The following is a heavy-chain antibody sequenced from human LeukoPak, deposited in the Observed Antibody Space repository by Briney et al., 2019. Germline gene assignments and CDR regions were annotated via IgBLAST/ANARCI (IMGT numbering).Heavy chain of an antibody. D-gene: IGHD3-22*01. CDR2: IYYSGST. Sequence: PSETLSLTCTVSGGSIISNTFYWGWIRQPPGKGLEWIGTIYYSGSTNYNPSLKSRVTISVDTSKNQFSLKLSSVTAADTAVYYCARVSYDSSGYLRPFDYWGQGTLVTVSS. J-gene: IGHJ4*02. CDR3: ARVSYDSSGYLRPFDY. CDR1: GGSIISNTFY. V-gene: IGHV4-39*07.